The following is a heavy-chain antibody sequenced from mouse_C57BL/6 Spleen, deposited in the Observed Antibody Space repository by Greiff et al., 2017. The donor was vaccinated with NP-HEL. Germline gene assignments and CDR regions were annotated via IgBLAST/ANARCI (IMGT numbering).Heavy chain of an antibody. CDR3: ARVWLLPRYFDV. CDR1: GYSFTSYY. CDR2: IYPGSGNT. Sequence: VQLQQSGPELVKPGASVKISCKASGYSFTSYYIHWVKQRPGQGLEWIGWIYPGSGNTKYNEKFKGKATLTADTSSSNAYMQLSSLTSEDSAVYYCARVWLLPRYFDVWGTGTTVTVSS. D-gene: IGHD2-3*01. V-gene: IGHV1-66*01. J-gene: IGHJ1*03.